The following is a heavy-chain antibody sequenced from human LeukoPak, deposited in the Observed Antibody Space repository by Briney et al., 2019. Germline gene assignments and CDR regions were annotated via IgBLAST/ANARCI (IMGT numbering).Heavy chain of an antibody. CDR1: GFTFSNYG. Sequence: GGSLRLSCAASGFTFSNYGLHWVRQAPGKGLEWVAVISYDGTNKYYADSVKGRITISRDNSKNTLYLQMNSLRAEDTAVYYCASRIATAGSVDYWGQGTLVTVSS. J-gene: IGHJ4*02. CDR2: ISYDGTNK. CDR3: ASRIATAGSVDY. V-gene: IGHV3-30*03. D-gene: IGHD6-13*01.